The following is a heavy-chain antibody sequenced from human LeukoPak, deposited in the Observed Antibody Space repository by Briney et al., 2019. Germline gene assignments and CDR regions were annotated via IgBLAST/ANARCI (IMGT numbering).Heavy chain of an antibody. CDR1: GFTFSSYA. Sequence: GGSLRLSCAASGFTFSSYAMSWVRQAPGKGLEWVSAISGSGGSTYYADSVKGRFTISRDNSKNTLYLQMNSLRAEDTAVYYCAKFLPTHIVVANYYFNYWGQGTLVTVSS. V-gene: IGHV3-23*01. D-gene: IGHD2-21*01. J-gene: IGHJ4*02. CDR2: ISGSGGST. CDR3: AKFLPTHIVVANYYFNY.